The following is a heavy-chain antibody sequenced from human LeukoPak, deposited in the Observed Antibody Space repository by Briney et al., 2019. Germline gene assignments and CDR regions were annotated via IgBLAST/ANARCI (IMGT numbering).Heavy chain of an antibody. CDR2: IYTSGST. V-gene: IGHV4-4*07. Sequence: SETLSLTCTVSGGSISSYYWSWIRQPARKGLEWIGRIYTSGSTNYNPSLKSRVTMSVDTSKNQFSLKLSSVTAADTAVYYCAREPGDPGYCSSTSCQDAFDIWGQGTMVTVSS. J-gene: IGHJ3*02. CDR3: AREPGDPGYCSSTSCQDAFDI. CDR1: GGSISSYY. D-gene: IGHD2-2*03.